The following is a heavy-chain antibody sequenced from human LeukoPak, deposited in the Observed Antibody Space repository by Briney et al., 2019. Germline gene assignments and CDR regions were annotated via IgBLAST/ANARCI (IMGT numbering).Heavy chain of an antibody. Sequence: GGSLRLSCAASGFTFSSYGMSWVRQAPGKGLEWVSAISGSGGSTYYADSVKGRFTISRDNSKNTLYLQMNSLRAEDTAVYYCAKDHRNYYGSGSYGYWGQGTLVTVSS. V-gene: IGHV3-23*01. D-gene: IGHD3-10*01. CDR2: ISGSGGST. CDR3: AKDHRNYYGSGSYGY. J-gene: IGHJ4*02. CDR1: GFTFSSYG.